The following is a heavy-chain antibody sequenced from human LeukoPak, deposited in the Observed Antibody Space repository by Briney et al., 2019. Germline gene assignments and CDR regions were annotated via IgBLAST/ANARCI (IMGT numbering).Heavy chain of an antibody. Sequence: GGSLRLSCTASGFTFSNYVMNWVRQAPGKGLEWVSSISSRSTYIYHADSVKGRFTISRDNAKNSLFLQMNSLRAEDTAVYFCAKSTRAVMAMMDVWGKGTTVTVSS. D-gene: IGHD3-16*01. CDR2: ISSRSTYI. CDR1: GFTFSNYV. J-gene: IGHJ6*04. CDR3: AKSTRAVMAMMDV. V-gene: IGHV3-21*01.